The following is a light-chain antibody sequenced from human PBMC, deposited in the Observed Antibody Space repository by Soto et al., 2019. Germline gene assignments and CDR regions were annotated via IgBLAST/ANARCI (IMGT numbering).Light chain of an antibody. CDR1: SSDVGGYNY. J-gene: IGLJ3*02. CDR3: CSYTFSSTRV. V-gene: IGLV2-14*01. Sequence: QSVLTQPASVSGSPGQSITISCTGTSSDVGGYNYVSWYQQYPGKAPKLIIYEVVNRPSGVSNRFSGSKSGNTASLTISGLQPEDEADYYCCSYTFSSTRVFGGGTKVTVL. CDR2: EVV.